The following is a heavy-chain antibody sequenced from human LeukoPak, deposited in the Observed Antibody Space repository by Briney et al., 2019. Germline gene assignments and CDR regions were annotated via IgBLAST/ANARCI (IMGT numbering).Heavy chain of an antibody. D-gene: IGHD3-22*01. CDR1: GFTFSDYY. CDR2: ISSSGSTI. V-gene: IGHV3-11*04. J-gene: IGHJ3*02. Sequence: GGSLRLSCAASGFTFSDYYMSWIRQALGKGLEWVSYISSSGSTIYYADSVKGRFTISRDNAKNSLYLQMNSLRAEDTAVYYCARDTTKYYYDSSGYYGAFDIWGQGTMVTVSS. CDR3: ARDTTKYYYDSSGYYGAFDI.